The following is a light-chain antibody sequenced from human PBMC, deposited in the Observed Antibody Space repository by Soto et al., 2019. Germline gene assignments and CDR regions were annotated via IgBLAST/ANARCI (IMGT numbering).Light chain of an antibody. J-gene: IGKJ1*01. CDR2: MTS. CDR1: QHIGQW. V-gene: IGKV1-5*03. CDR3: QQYEAYPWT. Sequence: DIQMTQSPPTLSLSVGDRVTITCRASQHIGQWLAWYQQKPGKAPNLLIYMTSTLHSGVPTRFSGSGSGTEFTLTITSLQPDDFATYYCQQYEAYPWTFGQGTKVDIK.